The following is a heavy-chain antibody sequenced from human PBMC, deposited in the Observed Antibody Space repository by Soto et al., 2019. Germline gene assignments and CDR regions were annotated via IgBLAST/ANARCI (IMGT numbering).Heavy chain of an antibody. V-gene: IGHV4-39*01. CDR3: ARRILSGYYRGDHDAFDI. CDR2: IYYSGST. D-gene: IGHD3-9*01. J-gene: IGHJ3*02. CDR1: GGSISSSSYY. Sequence: QLQLQESGPGLVKPSETLSLTCTVSGGSISSSSYYWGWIRQPPGKGLEWIGSIYYSGSTYYNPSLKSRVTISVDTSKNQFSLKLSSVTAADTAVYYCARRILSGYYRGDHDAFDIWGQGTMVTVSS.